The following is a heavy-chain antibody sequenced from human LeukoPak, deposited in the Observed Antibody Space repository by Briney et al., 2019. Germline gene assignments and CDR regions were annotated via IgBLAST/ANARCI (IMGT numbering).Heavy chain of an antibody. Sequence: SETLSLTCAVYGGSFSGYYWSWIRQPPGRGLEWIGEINHSGSTNYNPSLKSRVTISVDTSKNQFSLKLSSVTAADTAVYYCARGLRYLDWQYDAFDIWGQGTMVTVSS. J-gene: IGHJ3*02. V-gene: IGHV4-34*01. CDR3: ARGLRYLDWQYDAFDI. CDR1: GGSFSGYY. D-gene: IGHD3-9*01. CDR2: INHSGST.